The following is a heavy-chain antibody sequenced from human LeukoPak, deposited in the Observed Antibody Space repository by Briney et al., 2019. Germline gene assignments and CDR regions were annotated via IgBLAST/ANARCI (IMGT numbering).Heavy chain of an antibody. CDR3: ARGKGLSFFDY. V-gene: IGHV4-59*01. CDR1: GGSLSSYY. CDR2: IYYSGST. D-gene: IGHD4/OR15-4a*01. J-gene: IGHJ4*02. Sequence: PSETLSLTCTVSGGSLSSYYWSWLRQPPGKGLEWIGYIYYSGSTNYNPSLKSRGTISVDTSKNQFSLKLSSVTAADTAVYYCARGKGLSFFDYWGQGTLVTVSS.